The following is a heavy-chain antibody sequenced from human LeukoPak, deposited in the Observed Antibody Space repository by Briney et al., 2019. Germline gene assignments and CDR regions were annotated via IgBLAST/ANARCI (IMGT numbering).Heavy chain of an antibody. D-gene: IGHD3-22*01. J-gene: IGHJ4*02. Sequence: SETLSLTCTVSGGSISPYYWSWIRQPPGKGLEWIGYVDYRGTTNYNPSLKSRVTISVDTSKNQFSLRVTSVTAADTAVYYCARSPDSSDYYFYFDYWGQGTLVPVSS. CDR3: ARSPDSSDYYFYFDY. CDR1: GGSISPYY. V-gene: IGHV4-59*08. CDR2: VDYRGTT.